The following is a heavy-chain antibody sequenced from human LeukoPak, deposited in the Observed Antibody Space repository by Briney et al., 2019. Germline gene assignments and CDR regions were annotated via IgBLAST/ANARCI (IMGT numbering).Heavy chain of an antibody. CDR3: ARDSVDYTDYYYYGMDV. CDR1: GGSISSGGYY. Sequence: SQTLSLTYTVSGGSISSGGYYWSWIRQHPGKGLEWIGFIYYSGSTYYNPSLKSRVTISVDTSKNQFSLKLSSVTAADTAVYYCARDSVDYTDYYYYGMDVWGQGTTVTVSS. D-gene: IGHD4-11*01. J-gene: IGHJ6*02. CDR2: IYYSGST. V-gene: IGHV4-31*03.